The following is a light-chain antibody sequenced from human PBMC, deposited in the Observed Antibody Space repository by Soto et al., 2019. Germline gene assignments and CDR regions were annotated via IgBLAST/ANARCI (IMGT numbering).Light chain of an antibody. CDR3: SSFASSNTWV. J-gene: IGLJ3*02. V-gene: IGLV2-8*01. Sequence: QSALTQPPSASGSLGQSVTISCTGTSSDVGAYNYVSWYQQHAGKAPKLGIYEVTKRPSGVPDRFSGSKSANTASLTVSGLQAEDEADYYCSSFASSNTWVFGGGTKVTVL. CDR2: EVT. CDR1: SSDVGAYNY.